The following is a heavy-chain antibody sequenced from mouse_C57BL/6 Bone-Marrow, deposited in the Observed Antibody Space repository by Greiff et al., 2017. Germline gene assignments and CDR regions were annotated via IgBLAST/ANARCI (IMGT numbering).Heavy chain of an antibody. D-gene: IGHD4-1*01. Sequence: VQLQQSGAELVKPGASVKLSCKASGYTFTSYWMQWVKQRPGQGLEWIGEIDPSDSYTNYNQKFKGKATLTVDTSSSTAYMQLSSLTSEDSAVYYCAREDWGGYWGQGTTLTVSS. V-gene: IGHV1-50*01. J-gene: IGHJ2*01. CDR2: IDPSDSYT. CDR3: AREDWGGY. CDR1: GYTFTSYW.